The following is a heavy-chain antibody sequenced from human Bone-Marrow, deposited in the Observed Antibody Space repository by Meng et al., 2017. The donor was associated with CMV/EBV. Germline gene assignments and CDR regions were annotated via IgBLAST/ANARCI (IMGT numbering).Heavy chain of an antibody. V-gene: IGHV4-39*07. J-gene: IGHJ6*02. CDR2: IYYNENT. D-gene: IGHD5-24*01. CDR3: ARVPITPSYYYGMDV. CDR1: GGSISSSSYY. Sequence: GSLRLSCSVSGGSISSSSYYWGWIRQPPGKGLEWIGNIYYNENTYYNASLKSRVTISVDTSKNQFSLKLSSVTAADTAVYYCARVPITPSYYYGMDVWGQGTTVTVS.